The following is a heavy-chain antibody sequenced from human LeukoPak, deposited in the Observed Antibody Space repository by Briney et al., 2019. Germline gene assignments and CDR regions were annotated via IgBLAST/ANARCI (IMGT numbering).Heavy chain of an antibody. Sequence: SETLSLTCTVSGGSISSSSYYWGWIRQPPGKGLEWIGSIYYSGSTYYNPSLKSRVTISVDTSKNQFSLKLSSVTAADTAVYYCARGPYYYDRYFDLWGRGTLVTVSS. CDR1: GGSISSSSYY. V-gene: IGHV4-39*07. J-gene: IGHJ2*01. CDR3: ARGPYYYDRYFDL. CDR2: IYYSGST. D-gene: IGHD3-22*01.